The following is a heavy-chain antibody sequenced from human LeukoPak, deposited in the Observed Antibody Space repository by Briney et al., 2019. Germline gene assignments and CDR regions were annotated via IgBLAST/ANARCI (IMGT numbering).Heavy chain of an antibody. CDR1: GFTFSSYG. Sequence: GGSLRLSCAASGFTFSSYGMHWVRQAPGKGLEWVAFIRYDGSNKYYADSVKGRFTISRDNSKNTLYLQMNSLRAEDTAVYYCAKVPRGKVDAFDIWGQGTMVTVSS. V-gene: IGHV3-30*02. CDR3: AKVPRGKVDAFDI. J-gene: IGHJ3*02. CDR2: IRYDGSNK.